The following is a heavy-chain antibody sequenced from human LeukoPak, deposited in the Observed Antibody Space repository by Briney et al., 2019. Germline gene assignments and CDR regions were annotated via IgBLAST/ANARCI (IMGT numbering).Heavy chain of an antibody. CDR1: GGSFNTYY. CDR2: INHTGTT. V-gene: IGHV4-34*01. CDR3: ARRQYDYVWGSYRPNWFDP. Sequence: SETLSLTCAVYGGSFNTYYWNWIRQSPGKGLEWIGEINHTGTTNYNPSLKGRFTISVDTSKNQFSLKLSSVTAADTAVYYCARRQYDYVWGSYRPNWFDPWGQGTLVTVSS. J-gene: IGHJ5*02. D-gene: IGHD3-16*02.